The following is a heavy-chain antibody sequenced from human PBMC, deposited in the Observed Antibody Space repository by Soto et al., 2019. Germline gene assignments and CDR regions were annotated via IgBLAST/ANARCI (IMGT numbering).Heavy chain of an antibody. J-gene: IGHJ3*02. CDR1: DGSISSYY. Sequence: SETLSLTCTVSDGSISSYYWSWIRQPPGKGLEWIGYIYYSGSTNYNPSLKSRVTISVDTSKNQFSLKLSSVTAADTAVYYCARALILTGYYIHDAFDIWGQGTMVTVSS. CDR3: ARALILTGYYIHDAFDI. D-gene: IGHD3-9*01. CDR2: IYYSGST. V-gene: IGHV4-59*01.